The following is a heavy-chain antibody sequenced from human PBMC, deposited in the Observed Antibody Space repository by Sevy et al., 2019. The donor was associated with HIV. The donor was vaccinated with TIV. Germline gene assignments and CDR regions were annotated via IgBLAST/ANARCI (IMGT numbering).Heavy chain of an antibody. CDR2: ISYAGNDK. Sequence: GGSLRLSCAASGFTFSNYAMNWVRQVPGKGLEWVAVISYAGNDKYYADSGKGRFTISRDNSKNTVYLQMTSLRAEDTALYYCAKTAVTTGYYYYGMDVWGQGTTVTVSS. CDR1: GFTFSNYA. J-gene: IGHJ6*02. CDR3: AKTAVTTGYYYYGMDV. V-gene: IGHV3-30*18. D-gene: IGHD4-4*01.